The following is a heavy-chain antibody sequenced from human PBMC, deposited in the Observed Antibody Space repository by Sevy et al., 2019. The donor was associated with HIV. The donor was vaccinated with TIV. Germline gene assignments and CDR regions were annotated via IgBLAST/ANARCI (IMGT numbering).Heavy chain of an antibody. V-gene: IGHV1-18*04. CDR2: ISAYNGNT. CDR1: GYTFTSYG. CDR3: ARAYYYYGMDV. J-gene: IGHJ6*02. Sequence: ASVKVSCKASGYTFTSYGISWVRQAPGQGLEWMGWISAYNGNTNYAQKVQGRVTMTTDTPTSTAYMELRSLRSDDTAVYYCARAYYYYGMDVWGQGTTVTVSS.